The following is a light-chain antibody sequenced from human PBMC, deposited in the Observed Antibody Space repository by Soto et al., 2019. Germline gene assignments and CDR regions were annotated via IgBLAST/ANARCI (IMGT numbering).Light chain of an antibody. J-gene: IGKJ1*01. V-gene: IGKV3-20*01. Sequence: EVVLTQSPGTLSLSPGERATLSCGASRSVTGNYLAWYQQKPGQAPRLLIFGASTRATGIPDRFSGSGSGTDFTLTISRLEPEDFAVYYCQHYYTSYTTFGQGTKVDIK. CDR3: QHYYTSYTT. CDR2: GAS. CDR1: RSVTGNY.